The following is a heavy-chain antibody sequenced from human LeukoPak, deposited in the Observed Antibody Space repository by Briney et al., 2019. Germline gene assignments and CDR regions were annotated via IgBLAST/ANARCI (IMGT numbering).Heavy chain of an antibody. CDR2: ISSSAGST. Sequence: PGGSLRLSCVASGFTFSSYGMTWVRQAPGKGPEWVSVISSSAGSTYYADSVKGRFTISSDNSKNTLYLQMNSLRAEDTAVYYCAKGSGRGYSYGLEYWGQGTLVTVSS. D-gene: IGHD5-18*01. CDR1: GFTFSSYG. CDR3: AKGSGRGYSYGLEY. J-gene: IGHJ4*02. V-gene: IGHV3-23*01.